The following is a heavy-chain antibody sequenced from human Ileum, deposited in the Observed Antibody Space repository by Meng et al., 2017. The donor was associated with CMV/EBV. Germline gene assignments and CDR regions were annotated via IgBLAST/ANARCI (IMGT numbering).Heavy chain of an antibody. V-gene: IGHV5-51*01. D-gene: IGHD6-19*01. J-gene: IGHJ4*02. Sequence: KGSGYSFTSHWIGWVRQMPGKGLEWMGIIYPGDSDTKYSPSFQGQVTMSADKSISTAYLQWSSLKASDTAMYYCARHSPDSGGWYVDYWGQGTLVTVSS. CDR3: ARHSPDSGGWYVDY. CDR2: IYPGDSDT. CDR1: GYSFTSHW.